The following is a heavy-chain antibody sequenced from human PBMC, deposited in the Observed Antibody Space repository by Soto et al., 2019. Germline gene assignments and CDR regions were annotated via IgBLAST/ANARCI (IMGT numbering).Heavy chain of an antibody. Sequence: PPETLSLTCAVYVGSFSCYYWSWIPPPPGKGLEWIGEINHSGSTNYNPSLKSRVTISVDTSKNQFSLKLSSVTAADTAVYYCARVAQIIAARLFDYWGQGTLVTVSS. CDR2: INHSGST. D-gene: IGHD6-6*01. V-gene: IGHV4-34*01. CDR1: VGSFSCYY. J-gene: IGHJ4*02. CDR3: ARVAQIIAARLFDY.